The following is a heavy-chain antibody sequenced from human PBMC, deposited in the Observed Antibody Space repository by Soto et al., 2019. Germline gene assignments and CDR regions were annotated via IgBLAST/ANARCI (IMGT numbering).Heavy chain of an antibody. V-gene: IGHV4-31*03. CDR1: GGSISSGGYY. CDR3: ARNIVVVPAAPYANHFDY. CDR2: IYYSGST. D-gene: IGHD2-2*01. J-gene: IGHJ4*02. Sequence: NPSETLSLTCTVSGGSISSGGYYWSWIRQHPGKGLEWIGYIYYSGSTYYNPPPKSRVTISVDTSKNQFSLKLSSVTAADTAVYYCARNIVVVPAAPYANHFDYWGQGTLVTVSS.